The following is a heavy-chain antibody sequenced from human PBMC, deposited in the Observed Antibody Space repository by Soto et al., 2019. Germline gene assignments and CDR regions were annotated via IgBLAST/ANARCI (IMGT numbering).Heavy chain of an antibody. J-gene: IGHJ4*02. CDR2: ISYDGRNK. CDR3: AKSEYSTGLGY. V-gene: IGHV3-30*18. D-gene: IGHD6-25*01. CDR1: GFTFSSYG. Sequence: QVQLVESGGGVVQPGRSLRLSCAASGFTFSSYGLHWVRQAPGKGLEWVAVISYDGRNKYYADSVKGRFTISRDNSKNTLYLQMNSLRAEDTAVYYCAKSEYSTGLGYWGQGTLVTVCS.